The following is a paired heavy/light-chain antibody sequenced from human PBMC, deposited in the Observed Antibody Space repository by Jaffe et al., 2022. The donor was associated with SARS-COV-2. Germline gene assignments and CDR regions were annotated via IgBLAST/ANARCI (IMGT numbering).Heavy chain of an antibody. V-gene: IGHV3-23*01. D-gene: IGHD3-3*01. CDR1: GFTFSSYA. CDR3: AKPDDFWSGFGTTPFDY. Sequence: EVKLLESGGGFVQPGGSLRLSCAASGFTFSSYAMSWVRQAPGQGLEWVSAISGNGGGTYYADSVKGRFTISRDNSKNTLYLQMMSLRAEDTAVYYCAKPDDFWSGFGTTPFDYWGQGTLVTVSS. CDR2: ISGNGGGT. J-gene: IGHJ4*02.
Light chain of an antibody. Sequence: DIVMTQSPDSLAVSLGERATINCKSSQSVLYRSNNKNYLAWYQQKPGQPPKLLIYWASTRESGVPDRFSGSGSGTDFTLTISSLQAEDVAVYYCQQYYSTRTFGQGTKVEIK. CDR3: QQYYSTRT. CDR1: QSVLYRSNNKNY. V-gene: IGKV4-1*01. CDR2: WAS. J-gene: IGKJ1*01.